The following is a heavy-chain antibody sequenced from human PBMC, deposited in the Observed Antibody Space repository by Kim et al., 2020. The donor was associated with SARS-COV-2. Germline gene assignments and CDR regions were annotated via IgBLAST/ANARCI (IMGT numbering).Heavy chain of an antibody. CDR3: AYGYSGYDRTLDAFDI. D-gene: IGHD5-12*01. CDR2: INPSGGST. J-gene: IGHJ3*02. V-gene: IGHV1-46*01. Sequence: ASVKVSCKASGYTFTSYYMHWVRQAPGQGLEWMGIINPSGGSTSYAQKFQGRVTMTRDTSTSTVYMELSSLRSEDTAVYYCAYGYSGYDRTLDAFDIWGQGTMVTVSS. CDR1: GYTFTSYY.